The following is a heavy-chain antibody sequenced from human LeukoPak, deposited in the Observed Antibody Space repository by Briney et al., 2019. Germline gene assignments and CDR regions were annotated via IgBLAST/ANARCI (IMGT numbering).Heavy chain of an antibody. CDR3: ARVVPIAAAGRYNWFDP. J-gene: IGHJ5*02. CDR1: GYTFASYG. CDR2: ISAYNGNT. Sequence: ASVKVSCKASGYTFASYGISWVRQAPGQGLEWMGWISAYNGNTNYAQKLQGRVTMTTDTSTSTAYMELRSLRSDDTAVYYCARVVPIAAAGRYNWFDPWGQGTLVTVSS. D-gene: IGHD6-13*01. V-gene: IGHV1-18*01.